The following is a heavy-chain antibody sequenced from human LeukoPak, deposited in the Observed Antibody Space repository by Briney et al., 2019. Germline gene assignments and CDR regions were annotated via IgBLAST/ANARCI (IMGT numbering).Heavy chain of an antibody. CDR1: GGSISTYY. CDR3: ARDRHDYKGTYYYYMDV. CDR2: IYYSGST. Sequence: SETLSLTCTVSGGSISTYYWSWIRQPPGKGLEWIGYIYYSGSTNYNPSLKSRVTISVDTSKNQFSLKLSSVTAADTAVYYCARDRHDYKGTYYYYMDVWGKGTTVTVSS. V-gene: IGHV4-59*01. D-gene: IGHD4-11*01. J-gene: IGHJ6*03.